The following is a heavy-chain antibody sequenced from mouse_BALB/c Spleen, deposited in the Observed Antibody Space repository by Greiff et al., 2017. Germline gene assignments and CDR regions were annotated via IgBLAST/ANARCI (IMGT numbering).Heavy chain of an antibody. V-gene: IGHV5-4*02. J-gene: IGHJ4*01. D-gene: IGHD2-3*01. CDR1: GFTFSDYY. CDR2: ISDGGSYT. CDR3: ARDHDGYPYYYAMDY. Sequence: EVKLVESGGGLVKPGGSLKLSCAASGFTFSDYYMYWVRQTPEKRLEWVATISDGGSYTYYPDSVKGRFTISRDNAKNNLYLQMSSLKSEDTAMYYCARDHDGYPYYYAMDYWGQGTSVTVSS.